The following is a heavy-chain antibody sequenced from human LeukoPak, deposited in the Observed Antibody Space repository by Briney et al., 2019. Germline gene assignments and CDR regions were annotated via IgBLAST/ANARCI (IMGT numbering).Heavy chain of an antibody. CDR1: GDSISAYS. Sequence: SETLSLTCTVSGDSISAYSWNWIRQPPGKGLEWIGYIYYSGGTNFNPSLKSRVTISVDTSKNQFSLKLSSVTAADTAVYYCANGVVVAASYYFDYWGQGTLVTVSS. J-gene: IGHJ4*02. V-gene: IGHV4-59*12. CDR2: IYYSGGT. D-gene: IGHD2-15*01. CDR3: ANGVVVAASYYFDY.